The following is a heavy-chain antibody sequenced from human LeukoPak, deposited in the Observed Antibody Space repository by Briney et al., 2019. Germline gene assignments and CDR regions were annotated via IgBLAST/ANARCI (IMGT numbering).Heavy chain of an antibody. CDR2: INEDGSEK. J-gene: IGHJ4*02. Sequence: GGSLRLSCAVSGFTFSRYSMNWVRQAPGKGLEWLANINEDGSEKHYVDPVEGRFTVSRDNGENSVFLQMNSLKVEDAAVYYCARGLRTAAGLDYWGQGTLVIASS. D-gene: IGHD6-13*01. CDR1: GFTFSRYS. CDR3: ARGLRTAAGLDY. V-gene: IGHV3-7*04.